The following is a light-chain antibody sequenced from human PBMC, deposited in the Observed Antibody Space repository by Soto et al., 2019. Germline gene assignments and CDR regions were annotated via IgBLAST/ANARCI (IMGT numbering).Light chain of an antibody. Sequence: IVLPQSPATRSLSRGASSTLPCRASQTISSSSLAWYQQKGGQAPRLLIYGASSRGTGIPDRFSGSGSGTVFTLTISRLEPDDFAVYYCQRYGSSSTFGQGTRLEIK. CDR1: QTISSSS. CDR2: GAS. V-gene: IGKV3-20*01. CDR3: QRYGSSST. J-gene: IGKJ5*01.